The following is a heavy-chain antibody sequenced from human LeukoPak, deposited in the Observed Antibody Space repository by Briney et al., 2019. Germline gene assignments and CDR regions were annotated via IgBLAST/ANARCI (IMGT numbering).Heavy chain of an antibody. V-gene: IGHV4-31*03. J-gene: IGHJ5*02. Sequence: SETLSLTCTVSGGSISSGGYYWSWIRQHPGKGLEWIGYIDYSGSTYYNPSLKSRLTISVDTSKNQFSLKLSSVTAADTAVYYCARDSQRYDYVWGSHFGSWFDPWGQGTLATVSS. CDR2: IDYSGST. CDR1: GGSISSGGYY. D-gene: IGHD3-16*01. CDR3: ARDSQRYDYVWGSHFGSWFDP.